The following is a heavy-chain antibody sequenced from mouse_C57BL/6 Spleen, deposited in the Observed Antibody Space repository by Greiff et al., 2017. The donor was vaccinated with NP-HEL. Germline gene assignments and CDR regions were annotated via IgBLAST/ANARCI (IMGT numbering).Heavy chain of an antibody. CDR2: ISDGGSYT. V-gene: IGHV5-4*01. CDR1: GFTFSSYA. CDR3: ARDEVSYAMDY. J-gene: IGHJ4*01. Sequence: EVKVVESGGGLVKPGGSLKLSCAASGFTFSSYAMSWVRQTPEKRLEWVATISDGGSYTYYPDNVKGRFTISRDNAKNNLYLQMSHLKSEDTAMYYCARDEVSYAMDYWGQGTSVTVSS.